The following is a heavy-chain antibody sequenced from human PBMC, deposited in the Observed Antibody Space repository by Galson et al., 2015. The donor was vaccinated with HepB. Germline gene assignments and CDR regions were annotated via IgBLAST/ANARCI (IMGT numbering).Heavy chain of an antibody. CDR1: GYSFSIFG. CDR3: ARAAGGLNGVLDP. Sequence: SVKVSCKASGYSFSIFGISWVRQAPGQGLEWMGWINTYNGDSNYVENLQGRVTLTIDKSTCTAYLDLRSLTSDDTAVYYCARAAGGLNGVLDPWGQGTLVTVSS. D-gene: IGHD3-16*01. V-gene: IGHV1-18*01. J-gene: IGHJ5*02. CDR2: INTYNGDS.